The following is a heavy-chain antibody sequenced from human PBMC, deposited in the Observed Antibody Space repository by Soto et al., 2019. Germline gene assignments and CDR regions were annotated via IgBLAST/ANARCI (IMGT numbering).Heavy chain of an antibody. D-gene: IGHD6-13*01. J-gene: IGHJ6*02. CDR3: AREKDSSSWYEYYYYGMDV. V-gene: IGHV3-33*01. CDR2: IWYDGSNK. Sequence: QVQLVESGGGVVQPGRSLRLSCAASGFTFSSYGMHWVRQAPGKGLEWVAVIWYDGSNKYYADSVKGRFTISRDNSKNTLYLQMNSLRAEDTAVYYCAREKDSSSWYEYYYYGMDVWGQGTTVTVSS. CDR1: GFTFSSYG.